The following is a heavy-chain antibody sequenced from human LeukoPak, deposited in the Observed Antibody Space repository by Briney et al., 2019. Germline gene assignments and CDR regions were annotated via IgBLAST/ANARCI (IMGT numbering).Heavy chain of an antibody. CDR3: ASYPRYSSSPPFDF. CDR2: INPNTGGT. V-gene: IGHV1-2*02. Sequence: ASVKVSCXASGYTFTGYYMHWLRQAPGQGLEWMGWINPNTGGTHYAQKFQGRVTMTRDTTISTAYMELSRLTSDDTAVYFCASYPRYSSSPPFDFWGQGTLVTVSS. CDR1: GYTFTGYY. J-gene: IGHJ4*02. D-gene: IGHD6-6*01.